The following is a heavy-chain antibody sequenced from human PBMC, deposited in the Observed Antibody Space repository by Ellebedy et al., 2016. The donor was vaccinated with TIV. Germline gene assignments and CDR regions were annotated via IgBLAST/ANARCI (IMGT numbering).Heavy chain of an antibody. CDR1: GFTFSDQS. CDR3: GRQVGD. J-gene: IGHJ4*02. CDR2: IRNKANSYST. V-gene: IGHV3-72*01. Sequence: GESLKISCAAPGFTFSDQSMDWVRQAPGKGLEWIGRIRNKANSYSTEYAASVKGRFTMSRDESKNSLYLQMNSLKTDDTAVYYCGRQVGDWGQGTLGTVSS. D-gene: IGHD1-26*01.